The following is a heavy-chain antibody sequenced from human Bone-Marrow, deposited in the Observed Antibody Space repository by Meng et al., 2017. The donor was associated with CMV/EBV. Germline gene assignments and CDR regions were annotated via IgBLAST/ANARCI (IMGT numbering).Heavy chain of an antibody. D-gene: IGHD4-11*01. CDR1: GGSFSGYY. CDR2: INHSGST. J-gene: IGHJ6*02. V-gene: IGHV4-34*01. Sequence: SETLSLTCAVYGGSFSGYYWSWIRQPPGKGLEWIGEINHSGSTNYNPSLKSRVTISVDTSKNQFSLKLSSVTAADTAVYYCARVGRLTTLNYYYGMDVWGQGTTVTVPS. CDR3: ARVGRLTTLNYYYGMDV.